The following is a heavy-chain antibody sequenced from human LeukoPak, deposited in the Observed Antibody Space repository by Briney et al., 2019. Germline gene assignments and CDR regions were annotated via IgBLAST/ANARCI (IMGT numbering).Heavy chain of an antibody. CDR3: GFASYYYYMDV. Sequence: SETLSLTCTVSGYSISSGYYWGWIRQPPGKGLEWIGSIYHSGSTYYNPSLKSRVTISVDTSKNQFSLKLSSVTAADTAVYYCGFASYYYYMDVWGKGTTVTVSS. J-gene: IGHJ6*03. V-gene: IGHV4-38-2*02. CDR2: IYHSGST. CDR1: GYSISSGYY.